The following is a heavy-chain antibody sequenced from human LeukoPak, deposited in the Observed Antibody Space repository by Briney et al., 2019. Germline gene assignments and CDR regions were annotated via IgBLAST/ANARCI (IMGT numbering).Heavy chain of an antibody. Sequence: PGGSLRLSCAASGFTVSSNYMSWVRQAPGKGLEWVSVIYSGGSTYYADSVKGRFTISRDNSKNTLYLQMNSLRAEDTAVYYCARDHSSSWPEYFQHWGQGTLVTVSS. V-gene: IGHV3-66*01. J-gene: IGHJ1*01. D-gene: IGHD6-13*01. CDR3: ARDHSSSWPEYFQH. CDR2: IYSGGST. CDR1: GFTVSSNY.